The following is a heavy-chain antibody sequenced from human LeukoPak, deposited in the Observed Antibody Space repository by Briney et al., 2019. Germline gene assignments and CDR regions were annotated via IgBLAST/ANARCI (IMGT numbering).Heavy chain of an antibody. J-gene: IGHJ5*02. CDR3: AKAWDIVVVVAATGRGNWFDP. Sequence: GGSLRLSCAASGFTFSSYAMSWVRQAPGKGLEWVSAISGSGGSTYYADSVKGRFTISKDNPKNTLYLQMNSLRAEDTAVYYCAKAWDIVVVVAATGRGNWFDPWGQGTLVTVSS. CDR1: GFTFSSYA. D-gene: IGHD2-15*01. V-gene: IGHV3-23*01. CDR2: ISGSGGST.